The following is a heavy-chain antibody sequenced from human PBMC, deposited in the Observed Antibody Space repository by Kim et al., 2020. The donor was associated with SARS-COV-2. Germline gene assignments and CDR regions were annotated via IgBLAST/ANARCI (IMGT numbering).Heavy chain of an antibody. J-gene: IGHJ4*02. CDR3: ARDLLERGYSYGEELDY. V-gene: IGHV1-46*01. D-gene: IGHD5-18*01. Sequence: FQGRVTMTGDTSTSTVYMELSSLRSEDTAVYYCARDLLERGYSYGEELDYWGQGTLVTVSS.